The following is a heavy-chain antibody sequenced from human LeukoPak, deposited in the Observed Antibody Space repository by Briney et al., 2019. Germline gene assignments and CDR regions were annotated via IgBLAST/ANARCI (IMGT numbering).Heavy chain of an antibody. V-gene: IGHV3-64*02. D-gene: IGHD6-19*01. CDR2: ISSSGGAT. CDR3: ASRTSGWYYDY. Sequence: RGSLRLSCAASGFTFSNYAMHWVRQAPGKGLEYVSAISSSGGATYYAESVKGRFIISRDNSKDTLYLQMGSLRVHDMAVYYCASRTSGWYYDYWGQGPLVTVSS. CDR1: GFTFSNYA. J-gene: IGHJ4*02.